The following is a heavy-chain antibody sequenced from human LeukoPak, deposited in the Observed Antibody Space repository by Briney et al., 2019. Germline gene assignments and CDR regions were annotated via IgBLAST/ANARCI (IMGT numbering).Heavy chain of an antibody. J-gene: IGHJ6*03. CDR1: GYSISSGYY. Sequence: SETLSLTCTVSGYSISSGYYWGWIRQPPGKGLEWIGSIYHSGSTYYNPSLKSRVTMSLDTSKNQFSLKLSSVTAADTAVYYCARGRMFFFDSSGYYGLKYYYHYYMDVWGKGTTVTVSS. D-gene: IGHD3-22*01. V-gene: IGHV4-38-2*02. CDR3: ARGRMFFFDSSGYYGLKYYYHYYMDV. CDR2: IYHSGST.